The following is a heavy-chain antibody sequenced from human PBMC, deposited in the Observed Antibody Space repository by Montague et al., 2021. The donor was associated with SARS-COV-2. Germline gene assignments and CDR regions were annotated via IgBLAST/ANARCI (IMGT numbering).Heavy chain of an antibody. CDR3: TRDPITGTPGTNYNYYGMDV. J-gene: IGHJ6*02. CDR2: IYRGGSP. CDR1: GDSLGSGSYY. D-gene: IGHD1-20*01. V-gene: IGHV4-61*02. Sequence: TLSLTCTVSGDSLGSGSYYWSWIRQPAGKGLEWIGSIYRGGSPYYNPSLKSRVTISGATSKNQFSLNVSSVTAADTAVYYCTRDPITGTPGTNYNYYGMDVWGQGTTVTVSS.